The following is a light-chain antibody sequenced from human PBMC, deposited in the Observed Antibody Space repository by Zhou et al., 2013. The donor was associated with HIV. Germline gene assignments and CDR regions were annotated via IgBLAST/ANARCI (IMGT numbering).Light chain of an antibody. CDR3: QQGFSTPRT. V-gene: IGKV1-39*01. CDR2: SAS. Sequence: DIQMTQSPSSLSASVGDRITITCRASQSIRNYLNWYQQKPGEAPRLLIYSASTLQTGVPSRFSGSGSGTVFTLTISSLQPEDFASYYCQQGFSTPRTFGQGTKLEIK. J-gene: IGKJ2*01. CDR1: QSIRNY.